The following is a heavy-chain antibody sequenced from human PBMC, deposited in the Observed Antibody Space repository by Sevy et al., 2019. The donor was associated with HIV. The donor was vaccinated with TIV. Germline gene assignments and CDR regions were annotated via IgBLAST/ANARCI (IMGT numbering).Heavy chain of an antibody. Sequence: GVLRLSCAVSGFSFSHYAFHWVRQAPGKGLEWVSLISYDGTYKYYADSVKGRFTISRDNSKNTLYLQMNSLRGNDTAVYYCSRVAVSYCTNDCYHRFDYWGPGALVTVSS. CDR3: SRVAVSYCTNDCYHRFDY. V-gene: IGHV3-30-3*01. CDR2: ISYDGTYK. D-gene: IGHD2-8*01. CDR1: GFSFSHYA. J-gene: IGHJ4*02.